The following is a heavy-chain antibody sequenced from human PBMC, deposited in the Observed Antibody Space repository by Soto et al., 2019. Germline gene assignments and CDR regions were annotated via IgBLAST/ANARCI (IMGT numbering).Heavy chain of an antibody. D-gene: IGHD6-13*01. CDR2: MSAYNGHT. CDR1: GYSFNTYG. Sequence: QVQLVQSGAEVKKPGASVKVSCKASGYSFNTYGISWVRQAPGRGLEWRGWMSAYNGHTNYAQKFEGRVTMTTDTPTRTGSMELRSLTSDDTAVYYCARVGRSSSGPREGSHYYYGVDVWGQGTAVTVSS. J-gene: IGHJ6*02. V-gene: IGHV1-18*01. CDR3: ARVGRSSSGPREGSHYYYGVDV.